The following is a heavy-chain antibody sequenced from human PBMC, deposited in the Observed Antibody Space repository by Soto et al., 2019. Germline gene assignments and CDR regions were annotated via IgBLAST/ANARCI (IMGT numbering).Heavy chain of an antibody. CDR3: ARERTRGVIMTFDY. CDR1: GFTFSSYG. CDR2: IWYDGSNK. Sequence: QVQLVESGGGVVQPGRSLRLSCAASGFTFSSYGMHWVRQAPGKGLEWVAVIWYDGSNKYYADSVKGRFTISRDNSKNTLYLQMNSLRAEDTAVYYCARERTRGVIMTFDYWGQGTLVTVSS. V-gene: IGHV3-33*01. J-gene: IGHJ4*02. D-gene: IGHD3-10*01.